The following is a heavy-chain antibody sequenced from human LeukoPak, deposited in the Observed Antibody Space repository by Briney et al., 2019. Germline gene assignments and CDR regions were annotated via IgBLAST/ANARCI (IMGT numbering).Heavy chain of an antibody. Sequence: GGSLRLSCAASGFTFSSYAMSWVRQAPGKGLEWVSAISGSGGSTYYADSVKGRFTISRDNSKNTLYLQMNSLRAEDTAVYYCAKYYDFWGGYYRSSGGEAYMDVWGKGTTVTVSS. V-gene: IGHV3-23*01. CDR3: AKYYDFWGGYYRSSGGEAYMDV. CDR2: ISGSGGST. CDR1: GFTFSSYA. J-gene: IGHJ6*03. D-gene: IGHD3-3*01.